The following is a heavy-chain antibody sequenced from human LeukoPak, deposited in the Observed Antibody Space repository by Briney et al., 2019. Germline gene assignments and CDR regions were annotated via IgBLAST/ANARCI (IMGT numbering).Heavy chain of an antibody. J-gene: IGHJ4*02. CDR1: GFTFSSYG. CDR3: AKDRQQWLVLLLYYFDY. CDR2: ISYDGSNK. V-gene: IGHV3-30*18. D-gene: IGHD6-19*01. Sequence: PGGSLRLSCAASGFTFSSYGMHWVRQAPGKGLEWVAVISYDGSNKYYADSVKGRFTISRDNSKNTLYLQMNSLRAEDTAVYYCAKDRQQWLVLLLYYFDYWGQGTLVTVSS.